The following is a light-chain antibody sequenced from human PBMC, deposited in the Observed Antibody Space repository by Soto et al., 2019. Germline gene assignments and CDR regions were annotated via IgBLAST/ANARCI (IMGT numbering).Light chain of an antibody. CDR2: DVS. CDR3: QSYDNSLRIYV. J-gene: IGLJ1*01. CDR1: SSDVGAYNY. V-gene: IGLV2-11*01. Sequence: QSALTQPRSVSGSPGQSVTISCTGTSSDVGAYNYVSWYQQHPGKVPKLLIFDVSSRQSGVPDRFSGSKSGNTASLTISGLQAEDEADYYCQSYDNSLRIYVFGTGTKLTVL.